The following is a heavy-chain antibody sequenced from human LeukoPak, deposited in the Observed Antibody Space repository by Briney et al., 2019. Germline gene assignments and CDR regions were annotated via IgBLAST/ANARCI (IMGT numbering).Heavy chain of an antibody. CDR1: GYSISSGYY. J-gene: IGHJ4*02. CDR3: AKGNSYFDY. D-gene: IGHD4-23*01. CDR2: IFYSGST. Sequence: SETLSLTCTVSGYSISSGYYWGWILQSPGKGLEWIGSIFYSGSTDYNPSLKSRVTISVDTSKNQFSLKVSSVTAADTAVYYCAKGNSYFDYWVQGTLVTVSS. V-gene: IGHV4-38-2*02.